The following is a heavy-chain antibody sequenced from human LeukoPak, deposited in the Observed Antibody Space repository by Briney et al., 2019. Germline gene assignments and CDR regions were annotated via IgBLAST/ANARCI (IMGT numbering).Heavy chain of an antibody. V-gene: IGHV4-39*07. D-gene: IGHD3-16*01. CDR3: AKDLSSGGGYD. CDR2: IYYSGST. Sequence: SETLSLTCTVSGGSISSSSYCWGWIRQPPGKGLEWIGSIYYSGSTYYNPSLKSRVTISVDTSKNQFSLKLSSVTAADTAVYYCAKDLSSGGGYDWGQGTLVTVSS. J-gene: IGHJ4*02. CDR1: GGSISSSSYC.